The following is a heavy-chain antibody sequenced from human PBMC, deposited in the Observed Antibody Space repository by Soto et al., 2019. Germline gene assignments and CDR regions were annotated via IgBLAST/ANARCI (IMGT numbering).Heavy chain of an antibody. Sequence: GGPLRLSCAASGFSFSSYWLHWVRQAPGKGLVWVSRINSDGSTTGYADSVKGRFTISRDNAQNTLYLQMSSLRAEDTAVYYCAKYYGHFFGYVWDAFDIWGQGTMVTVSS. CDR1: GFSFSSYW. CDR2: INSDGSTT. D-gene: IGHD3-16*01. CDR3: AKYYGHFFGYVWDAFDI. V-gene: IGHV3-74*01. J-gene: IGHJ3*02.